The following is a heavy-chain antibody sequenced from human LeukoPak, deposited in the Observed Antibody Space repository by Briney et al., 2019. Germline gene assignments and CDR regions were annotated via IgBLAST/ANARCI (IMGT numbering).Heavy chain of an antibody. V-gene: IGHV4-34*01. CDR2: INHSGST. CDR1: GGSFSGYY. CDR3: ARGLYGLPPWGSFDY. J-gene: IGHJ4*02. D-gene: IGHD2-8*01. Sequence: PSETLSLTCAVYGGSFSGYYWSWIRQPPGEGLEWIGEINHSGSTNYNPSLKSRVTISVDTSKNQFSLKLSSVTAADTAVYYCARGLYGLPPWGSFDYWGQGTLVTVSS.